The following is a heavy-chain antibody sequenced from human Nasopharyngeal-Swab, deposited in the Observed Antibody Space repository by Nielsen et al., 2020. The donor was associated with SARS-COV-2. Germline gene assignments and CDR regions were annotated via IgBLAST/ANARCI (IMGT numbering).Heavy chain of an antibody. J-gene: IGHJ6*03. CDR2: SYTNTGNP. Sequence: ASVKVSCKASGYTFTSYAMNWVRRAHSQGLGWMGWSYTNTGNPTYAQGFTGRFVFSLDTSVNTAYLQISSLKAEDTAVYYCARDYIVVFPAAIINYYYYYYMDVWGKGTTVTVSS. V-gene: IGHV7-4-1*02. D-gene: IGHD2-2*01. CDR1: GYTFTSYA. CDR3: ARDYIVVFPAAIINYYYYYYMDV.